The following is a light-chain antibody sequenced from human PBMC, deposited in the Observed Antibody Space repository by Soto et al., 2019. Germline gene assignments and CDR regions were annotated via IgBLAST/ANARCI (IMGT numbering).Light chain of an antibody. CDR2: EVS. CDR1: RSNVGANNF. J-gene: IGLJ1*01. Sequence: QSVLTQPPSASGSPGQSVTISCTGTRSNVGANNFVSWHQQHPGKAPKLMIYEVSKRPSGVPDRFSGSKSGNTASLTVSGLQAEDEADYYCSSYAGSNNYVFGPGTKLTVL. CDR3: SSYAGSNNYV. V-gene: IGLV2-8*01.